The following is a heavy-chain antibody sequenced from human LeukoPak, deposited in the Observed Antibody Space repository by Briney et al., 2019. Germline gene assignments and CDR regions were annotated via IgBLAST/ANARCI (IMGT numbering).Heavy chain of an antibody. J-gene: IGHJ4*02. V-gene: IGHV4-59*05. Sequence: SETLSLTCSVSGGSISSYYWSWIRQPPGKGLEWIGSIYYSGSTYYNPSLKSRVTISVDTSKNQFSLKLSSVTAADTAVYYCARLGPRGVVPAAIDYWGQGTLVTVSS. CDR3: ARLGPRGVVPAAIDY. CDR1: GGSISSYY. CDR2: IYYSGST. D-gene: IGHD2-2*01.